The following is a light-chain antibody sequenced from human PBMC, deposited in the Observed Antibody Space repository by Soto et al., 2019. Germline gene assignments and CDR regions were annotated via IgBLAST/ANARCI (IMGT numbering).Light chain of an antibody. CDR1: SSDVSGYTS. Sequence: QSALTQPASVSGSPGRSITISCTGTSSDVSGYTSVSWYQQHPGKAPKLMIYEVSNRPSGVSNRFSGSKSGNTASLTISGLQAEDEADYYCSSYTSSSTLYVFGTGTQLTVL. V-gene: IGLV2-14*01. CDR3: SSYTSSSTLYV. CDR2: EVS. J-gene: IGLJ1*01.